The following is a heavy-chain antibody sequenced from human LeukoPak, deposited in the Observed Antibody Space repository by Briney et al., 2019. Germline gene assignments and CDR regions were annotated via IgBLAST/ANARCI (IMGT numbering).Heavy chain of an antibody. CDR1: GFTFSSYS. Sequence: GGSLRLSCAASGFTFSSYSMNWVRQAPGKGLEWVSYISSSSSTIYYADSVKGRFTISRDNAKNSLYLQMNSLRAEDTAVYYCARDADSSGYYYFYYWGQGTLVTVSS. V-gene: IGHV3-48*01. J-gene: IGHJ4*02. D-gene: IGHD3-22*01. CDR3: ARDADSSGYYYFYY. CDR2: ISSSSSTI.